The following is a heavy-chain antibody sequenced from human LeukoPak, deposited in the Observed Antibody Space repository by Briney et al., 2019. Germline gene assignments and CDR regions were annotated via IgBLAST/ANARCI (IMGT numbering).Heavy chain of an antibody. J-gene: IGHJ5*02. V-gene: IGHV4-59*01. CDR1: GGSISSYY. CDR3: ARDQGADFWSGYSPSYNWFDP. CDR2: IYYSGST. Sequence: SETLSLTCTVSGGSISSYYWSWIRQPPGEGLEWIGYIYYSGSTNYNPSLKSRVTISVDTSKNQFSLKLSSVTAADTAVYYCARDQGADFWSGYSPSYNWFDPWGQGTLVTVSS. D-gene: IGHD3-3*01.